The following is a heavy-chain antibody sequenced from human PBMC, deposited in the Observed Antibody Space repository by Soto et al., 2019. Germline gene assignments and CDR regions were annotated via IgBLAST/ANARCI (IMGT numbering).Heavy chain of an antibody. CDR3: ARESSGYPDS. Sequence: EVQLVESGGGLVQPGGSLRLSCAASGFSFSVYSMNWVRQAPGKGLEWVSYISGSSSTIYYADSVKGRFTISRDNAKNSLYLQLSSLRDENTAIYCCARESSGYPDSWGQGTLVTVSS. D-gene: IGHD3-22*01. CDR2: ISGSSSTI. V-gene: IGHV3-48*02. J-gene: IGHJ4*02. CDR1: GFSFSVYS.